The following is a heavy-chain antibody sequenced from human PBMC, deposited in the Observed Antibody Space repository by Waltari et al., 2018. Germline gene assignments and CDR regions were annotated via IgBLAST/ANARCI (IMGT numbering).Heavy chain of an antibody. CDR3: ATGFLEWLLYKGADYFDY. Sequence: QLQLQESGPGLVKPSETLSLTCTVSGGSISSSSYYWGWIRQPPGQGLEWIGSIYYSGSTYYNPSLKSRVTISVDTSKNQFSLKLSSVTAADTAVYYCATGFLEWLLYKGADYFDYWGQGTLVTVSS. CDR1: GGSISSSSYY. J-gene: IGHJ4*02. V-gene: IGHV4-39*07. CDR2: IYYSGST. D-gene: IGHD3-3*01.